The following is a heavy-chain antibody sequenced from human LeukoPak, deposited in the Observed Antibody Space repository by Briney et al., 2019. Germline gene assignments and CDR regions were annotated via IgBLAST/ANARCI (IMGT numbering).Heavy chain of an antibody. CDR1: GGSISSSSYY. V-gene: IGHV4-39*07. D-gene: IGHD3-9*01. CDR3: ARRRVLRYFDWLPHPSYYFDY. Sequence: SETLSFTCTVSGGSISSSSYYWGWIRQPPGKGLEWIGSIYYSGSTYYNPSLKSRVTISVDTSKNQFSLKLSSVTAADTAVYYCARRRVLRYFDWLPHPSYYFDYWGQGTLVTVSS. J-gene: IGHJ4*02. CDR2: IYYSGST.